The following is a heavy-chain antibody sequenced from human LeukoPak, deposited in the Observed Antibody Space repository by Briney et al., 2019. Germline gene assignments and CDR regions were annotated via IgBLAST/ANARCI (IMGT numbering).Heavy chain of an antibody. J-gene: IGHJ4*02. D-gene: IGHD3-22*01. V-gene: IGHV4-38-2*01. CDR3: ARLNYYDSTGHYYAFDY. CDR1: GYSISSGYF. Sequence: PSETLSLTCVVSGYSISSGYFWGWIRQPPGKGLEWIGIMHHSGTAFYSPSLKSLVTISIDTSKNQFSLKLSSVTAADTAVYFCARLNYYDSTGHYYAFDYWGQGTLVTVSS. CDR2: MHHSGTA.